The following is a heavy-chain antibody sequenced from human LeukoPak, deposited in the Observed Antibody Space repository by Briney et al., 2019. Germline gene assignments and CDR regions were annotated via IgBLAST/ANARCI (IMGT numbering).Heavy chain of an antibody. V-gene: IGHV1-8*03. Sequence: ASVKVSCKASGYTFTSYDINWVRQATGQGLEWMGWMNPNSGNTGYAQKFQGRVTITRNTSISTAYMGLSSLRSEDTAVYYCARGSSYYDFWSGYYTGAYFDYWGQGTLVTVSS. CDR1: GYTFTSYD. CDR3: ARGSSYYDFWSGYYTGAYFDY. CDR2: MNPNSGNT. D-gene: IGHD3-3*01. J-gene: IGHJ4*02.